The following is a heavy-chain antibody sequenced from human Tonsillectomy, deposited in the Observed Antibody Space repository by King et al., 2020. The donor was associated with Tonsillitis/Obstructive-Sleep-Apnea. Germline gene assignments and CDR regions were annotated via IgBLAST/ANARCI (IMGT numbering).Heavy chain of an antibody. D-gene: IGHD3-3*01. V-gene: IGHV4-59*08. J-gene: IGHJ3*02. CDR2: IHYSGST. CDR3: ARHLTSFGGPDAFDI. CDR1: GGSISSYY. Sequence: QLQESGPGLVKPSETLSLTCTVSGGSISSYYWSWIRQPPGKGLEWIGYIHYSGSTNYNPSLKSRVTISADTSKNQFSLKLRSVTAADTAVYYCARHLTSFGGPDAFDIWGQGTMVTVSS.